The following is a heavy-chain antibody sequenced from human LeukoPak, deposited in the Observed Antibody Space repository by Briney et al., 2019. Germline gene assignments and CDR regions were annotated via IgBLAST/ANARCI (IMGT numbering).Heavy chain of an antibody. Sequence: GGSLRLSCAASGFTFSSYGMSWVRQAPGKGLEWVSGISGSDGTTYYADSVKGRFTISRDNSKNTLYLQMNGLRAEDTAVYYCAKDSAKKYDDYWGQGTLVTVSS. CDR1: GFTFSSYG. J-gene: IGHJ4*02. V-gene: IGHV3-23*01. CDR2: ISGSDGTT. D-gene: IGHD2/OR15-2a*01. CDR3: AKDSAKKYDDY.